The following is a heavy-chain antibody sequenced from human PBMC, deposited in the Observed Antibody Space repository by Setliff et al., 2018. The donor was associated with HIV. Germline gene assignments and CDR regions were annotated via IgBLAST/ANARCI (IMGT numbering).Heavy chain of an antibody. V-gene: IGHV1-46*01. Sequence: ASVKVSCKASGYTFTSYYMHWVRQAPGQGLEWMGIINPSSGSTTYAQKFQGRVTMTRDTFTSKVYMELRSLRSDDTAVYYCASDPAPSSSSSYFQHWGQGTPVTVSS. J-gene: IGHJ1*01. CDR3: ASDPAPSSSSSYFQH. CDR2: INPSSGST. D-gene: IGHD6-6*01. CDR1: GYTFTSYY.